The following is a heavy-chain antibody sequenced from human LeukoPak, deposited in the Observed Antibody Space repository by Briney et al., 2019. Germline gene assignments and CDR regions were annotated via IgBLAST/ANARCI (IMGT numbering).Heavy chain of an antibody. CDR2: INPNSGGT. V-gene: IGHV1-2*06. J-gene: IGHJ4*02. CDR3: ARDLAGTTNRPGDY. D-gene: IGHD1-7*01. CDR1: GYTFTGYY. Sequence: ASVKVSCKASGYTFTGYYMHWVRQAPGQGLEWMGRINPNSGGTNYAQKFQGRVTMTRDTSISTAYMELSRLRSDDTAVYYRARDLAGTTNRPGDYWGQGTLVTVSS.